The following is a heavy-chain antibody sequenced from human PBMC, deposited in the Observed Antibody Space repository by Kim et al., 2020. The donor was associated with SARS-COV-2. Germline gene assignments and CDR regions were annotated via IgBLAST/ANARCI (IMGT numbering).Heavy chain of an antibody. D-gene: IGHD3-10*01. V-gene: IGHV1-46*01. CDR1: GYTFTSYY. Sequence: ASVKVSCKASGYTFTSYYLHWVRQAPGQGLEWMGMINPSGGSTNYAQKFQGRVTMTRDTSTSTVYMDLSSLRSEDTAVYYCARGGLFSPLDYWGQGTLVTVSS. CDR2: INPSGGST. J-gene: IGHJ4*02. CDR3: ARGGLFSPLDY.